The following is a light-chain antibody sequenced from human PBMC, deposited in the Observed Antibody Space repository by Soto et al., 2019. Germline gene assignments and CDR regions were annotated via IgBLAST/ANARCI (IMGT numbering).Light chain of an antibody. V-gene: IGKV1-27*01. CDR3: LKYDSAPFA. Sequence: DIQMTQSPSSLSASVGDRVTITCRASQGISNYLAWYQQKPGKVPKVLIYAASTLQSGVSSRFSGSGSGTDFTLPITTLQPEDVATYYCLKYDSAPFAFGPGTRVDIK. CDR1: QGISNY. CDR2: AAS. J-gene: IGKJ3*01.